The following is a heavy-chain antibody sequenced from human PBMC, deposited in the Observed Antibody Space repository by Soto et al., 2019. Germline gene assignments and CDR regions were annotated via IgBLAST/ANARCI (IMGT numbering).Heavy chain of an antibody. J-gene: IGHJ2*01. CDR2: INPNSGGT. D-gene: IGHD5-18*01. V-gene: IGHV1-2*04. Sequence: QVQLVQSGAEVKKPGASVKVSCKASGYTFTGYYMHWVRQAPGQGLEWMGWINPNSGGTNYAQKFQGWVTMTRDTSISTAYMELSRLRSDGTAVYYCARGSRIQRWPRSYWYFDLWGRGSLVTVSS. CDR1: GYTFTGYY. CDR3: ARGSRIQRWPRSYWYFDL.